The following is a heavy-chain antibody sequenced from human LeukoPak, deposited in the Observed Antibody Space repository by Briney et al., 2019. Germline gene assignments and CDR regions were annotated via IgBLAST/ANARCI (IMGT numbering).Heavy chain of an antibody. V-gene: IGHV3-23*01. CDR1: GFTFSSYG. Sequence: GGSLRLSCAASGFTFSSYGMSWVRQAPGKGLEWVATISESGGSTYYADSVKGRFTISRDNSKNTLYLQMNSLRAEDTAVYFCARGAFYDYWGQGTLVTVSS. CDR2: ISESGGST. CDR3: ARGAFYDY. D-gene: IGHD2/OR15-2a*01. J-gene: IGHJ4*02.